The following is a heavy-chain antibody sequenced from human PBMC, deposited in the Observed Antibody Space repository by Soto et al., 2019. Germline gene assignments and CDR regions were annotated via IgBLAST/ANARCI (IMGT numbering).Heavy chain of an antibody. V-gene: IGHV1-69*01. CDR2: IIPIFGTA. CDR3: ARVEAGRYFDWLCGRAFDI. Sequence: QVQLVQSGAEVKKPGSSVKVSCKASGGTFSSYAISWVRQAPGQGLEWMGGIIPIFGTANYARKFQGRVTVTEDESTSTAYMEMSRLRSEDTAVYYCARVEAGRYFDWLCGRAFDIWGQGTMVTVSS. J-gene: IGHJ3*02. D-gene: IGHD3-9*01. CDR1: GGTFSSYA.